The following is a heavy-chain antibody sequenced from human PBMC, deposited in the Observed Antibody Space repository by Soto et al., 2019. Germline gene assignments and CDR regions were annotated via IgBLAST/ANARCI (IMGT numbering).Heavy chain of an antibody. CDR2: IYYSGST. D-gene: IGHD2-2*02. CDR1: GGSISSGGYY. V-gene: IGHV4-31*03. J-gene: IGHJ5*02. CDR3: AREDCSSTSCYTGWFDP. Sequence: SSETLSLTCTVSGGSISSGGYYWSWIRQHPGKGLEWIGYIYYSGSTYYNPSLKSRVTISVDTSKNQFSLKLSSVTAADTAVYYCAREDCSSTSCYTGWFDPWGQGTLVTVSS.